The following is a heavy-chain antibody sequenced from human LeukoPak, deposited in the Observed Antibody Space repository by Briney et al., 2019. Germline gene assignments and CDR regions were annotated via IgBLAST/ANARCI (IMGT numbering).Heavy chain of an antibody. V-gene: IGHV3-30*04. CDR2: ISYDGGDK. D-gene: IGHD3-10*02. Sequence: PGGSLRLSCAASGFTFSSYAIYWVRQAPGKGLEWVAAISYDGGDKYYADSVKGRFTISRGNSKNTLYLQMNSLRAEDTAVYYCARGDWYYVYWGQGTLVTVSS. J-gene: IGHJ4*02. CDR3: ARGDWYYVY. CDR1: GFTFSSYA.